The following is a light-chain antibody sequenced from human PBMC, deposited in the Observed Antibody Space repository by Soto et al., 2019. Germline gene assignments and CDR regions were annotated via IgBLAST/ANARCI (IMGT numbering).Light chain of an antibody. CDR1: RGISSY. CDR3: QQLNSYPLT. J-gene: IGKJ4*01. CDR2: PAS. V-gene: IGKV1-9*01. Sequence: DIQLTQTPSFLSASVGDRVTITCRASRGISSYLAWFQQRPEKAPKLLIFPASTLQSGVPSRFSGSGSGTEFTLTINSLQPEDFATYYCQQLNSYPLTFGGGTKVEIK.